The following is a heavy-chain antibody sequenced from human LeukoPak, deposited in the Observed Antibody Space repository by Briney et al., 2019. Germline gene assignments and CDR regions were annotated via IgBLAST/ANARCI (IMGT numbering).Heavy chain of an antibody. CDR3: ARGGYSYGYYGMDV. V-gene: IGHV4-59*01. J-gene: IGHJ6*02. Sequence: PSETLSLTCTVSGGSISSYYWSWIRQPPGKGLEWIGYIYYSGSTNHNPSLKSRVTISVDTSKNQFSLKLSSVTAADTAVYYCARGGYSYGYYGMDVWGQGTTVTVSS. CDR2: IYYSGST. CDR1: GGSISSYY. D-gene: IGHD5-18*01.